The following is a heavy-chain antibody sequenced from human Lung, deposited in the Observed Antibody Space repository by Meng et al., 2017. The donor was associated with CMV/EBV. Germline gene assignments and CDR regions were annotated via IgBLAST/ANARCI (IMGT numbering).Heavy chain of an antibody. CDR2: INPNSGGT. CDR1: GYTFTGYY. J-gene: IGHJ4*02. D-gene: IGHD3-10*01. Sequence: QVQLVQSGAEVKKAGASVKVPCXASGYTFTGYYMHWVRQAPGQGLEWMGWINPNSGGTNYAQKFQGRVTMTRDTSISTAYMELSRLRSDDTAVYYCARGGRGLWFGELPDYWGQGTLVTVSS. V-gene: IGHV1-2*02. CDR3: ARGGRGLWFGELPDY.